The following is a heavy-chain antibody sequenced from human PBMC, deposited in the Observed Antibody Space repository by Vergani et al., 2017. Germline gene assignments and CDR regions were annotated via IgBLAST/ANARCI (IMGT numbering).Heavy chain of an antibody. Sequence: QVQLQESGPGLVKPSQTLSLTCTVSGGSISSGDYYWSWIRQPPGKGLEWIGYIYYSGNMYYNPSLKSRLIISIDTSKNQFSLKLNSVTAADTAVYYCARGGGFGEFYWFDPWGQGTVVTVSS. J-gene: IGHJ5*02. CDR2: IYYSGNM. CDR3: ARGGGFGEFYWFDP. CDR1: GGSISSGDYY. D-gene: IGHD3-10*01. V-gene: IGHV4-30-4*08.